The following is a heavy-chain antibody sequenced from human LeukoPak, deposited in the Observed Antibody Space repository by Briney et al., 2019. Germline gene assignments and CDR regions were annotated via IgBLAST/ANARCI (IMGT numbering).Heavy chain of an antibody. J-gene: IGHJ4*02. Sequence: SQTLSLTCALSGESVSSNSAAWNWIRQSPSGGLEWLGRTYYRSKWYYDYAVSVTSRITINPDTSKNQFSLHLNSVTPEDTAVYYCAREGSSSFDYWGQGTLVTVSS. CDR2: TYYRSKWYY. CDR1: GESVSSNSAA. D-gene: IGHD3-10*01. CDR3: AREGSSSFDY. V-gene: IGHV6-1*01.